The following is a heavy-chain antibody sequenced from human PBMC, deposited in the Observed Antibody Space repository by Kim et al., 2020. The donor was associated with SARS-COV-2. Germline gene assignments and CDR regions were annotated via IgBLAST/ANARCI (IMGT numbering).Heavy chain of an antibody. CDR3: ARGDIVVVPAAMDV. D-gene: IGHD2-2*01. J-gene: IGHJ6*02. Sequence: ADSVKGRFTISSDNSKNTLYLQMNSLRAEDTAVYYCARGDIVVVPAAMDVWGQGTTVTVPS. V-gene: IGHV3-30*03.